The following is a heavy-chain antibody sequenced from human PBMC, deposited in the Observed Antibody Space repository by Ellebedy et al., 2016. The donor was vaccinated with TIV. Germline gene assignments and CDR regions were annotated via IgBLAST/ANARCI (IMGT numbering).Heavy chain of an antibody. V-gene: IGHV3-23*01. D-gene: IGHD2-15*01. J-gene: IGHJ4*02. Sequence: GESLKISXAASGFTFSRVVMNWVRQAPGKGLEWVSSISANGVNTYDADSVKGRFTISRDNSKNTLYLQMNSLRTEDAAVYYCAKGGGSCSGSRCYMGDYWGQGTLVTVSS. CDR1: GFTFSRVV. CDR3: AKGGGSCSGSRCYMGDY. CDR2: ISANGVNT.